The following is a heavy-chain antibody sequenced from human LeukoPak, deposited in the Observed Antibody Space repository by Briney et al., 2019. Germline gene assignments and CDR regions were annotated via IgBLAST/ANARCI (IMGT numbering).Heavy chain of an antibody. CDR2: ISSTSSYI. J-gene: IGHJ4*02. CDR3: ATDPARSSWYFDY. V-gene: IGHV3-21*01. CDR1: GFSFVSYR. Sequence: GGSLSLSCTASGFSFVSYRMHWVRQAPGKGLEWVSSISSTSSYIYYADSVKGRFTISRDNAKNSLYLQMNSLRAEDTAVYYCATDPARSSWYFDYWGQGTLVTVSS. D-gene: IGHD6-13*01.